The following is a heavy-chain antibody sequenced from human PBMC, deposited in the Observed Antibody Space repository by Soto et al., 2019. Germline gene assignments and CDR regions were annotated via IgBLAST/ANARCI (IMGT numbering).Heavy chain of an antibody. J-gene: IGHJ5*02. CDR2: IIPVFGSP. CDR3: ARDITGTNIYFDP. Sequence: VQLVQSGAEVKKPGSSVRVSCEISGDTFSSHTINWLRQAPGQGLEWMGGIIPVFGSPNYAEKFQGRVTISADTSTNKAYMELRSLTSEDTAVYFCARDITGTNIYFDPWGQGTLVTVSS. D-gene: IGHD1-7*01. V-gene: IGHV1-69*06. CDR1: GDTFSSHT.